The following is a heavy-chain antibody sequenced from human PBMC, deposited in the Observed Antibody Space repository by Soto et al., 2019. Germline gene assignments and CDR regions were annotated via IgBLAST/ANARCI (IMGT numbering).Heavy chain of an antibody. Sequence: QVHLEQSGAEVKKPGSSVKVSCKVSGGTFSSYVIIWVRHAPGQGLEWMGGIIPVSGTANYAQKFDGRVTISADAANNTAYMELSSVRFDDTAVYYCATVDRSVALVGWFDPWGQGTLVTVSS. V-gene: IGHV1-69*01. CDR3: ATVDRSVALVGWFDP. CDR1: GGTFSSYV. J-gene: IGHJ5*02. CDR2: IIPVSGTA. D-gene: IGHD2-8*02.